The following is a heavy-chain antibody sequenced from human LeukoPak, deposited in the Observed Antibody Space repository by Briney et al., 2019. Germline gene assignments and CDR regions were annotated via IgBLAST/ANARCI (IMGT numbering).Heavy chain of an antibody. Sequence: GGSLRLSCAASGFTFSSYAMYWVRQAPGKGLEWVAVIPYDGSNKYYADSVKGRFTISRDNSKNTLYLQMNSLRAEDTAVYYCASSYAYYYGMDVWGQGTTVTVSS. CDR1: GFTFSSYA. V-gene: IGHV3-30-3*01. CDR2: IPYDGSNK. D-gene: IGHD2-8*01. J-gene: IGHJ6*02. CDR3: ASSYAYYYGMDV.